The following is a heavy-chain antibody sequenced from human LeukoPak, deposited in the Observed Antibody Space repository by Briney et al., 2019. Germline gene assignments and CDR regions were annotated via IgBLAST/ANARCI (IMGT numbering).Heavy chain of an antibody. CDR1: NYTFTSHD. V-gene: IGHV1-18*01. D-gene: IGHD3-22*01. CDR2: ISPYTGNT. J-gene: IGHJ4*02. CDR3: ARYYYDSSGNSPTFDY. Sequence: ASVKVSCKASNYTFTSHDISWVRQAPGQGLEWMGWISPYTGNTKYAQKFQGRVTMTTSTSTSIVYMELRSLRSEDTAVYYCARYYYDSSGNSPTFDYWGQGTLVTVSS.